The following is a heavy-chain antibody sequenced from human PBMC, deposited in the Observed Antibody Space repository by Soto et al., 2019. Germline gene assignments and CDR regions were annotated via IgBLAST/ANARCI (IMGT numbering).Heavy chain of an antibody. Sequence: EVQLVESGGALVKPEGSRRLSCVGSGFIFRNAWMTWVRQAPGKGLEWVGRIKRNSDGGTTDYAAPVEGRFTTSRDDSKITVYLQMSSLNTAAPAVYYCGGCASGNCGQGTLVTVSS. CDR2: IKRNSDGGTT. J-gene: IGHJ4*02. D-gene: IGHD3-10*01. CDR1: GFIFRNAW. CDR3: GGCASGN. V-gene: IGHV3-15*02.